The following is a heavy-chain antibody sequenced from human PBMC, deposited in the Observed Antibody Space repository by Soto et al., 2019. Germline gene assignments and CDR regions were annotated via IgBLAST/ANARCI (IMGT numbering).Heavy chain of an antibody. D-gene: IGHD1-26*01. J-gene: IGHJ4*02. Sequence: ASVKVSCKASGYTFTSYGISWVRQAPGQGLEWMGWISAYNGNTNYAQKLQGRVTMTTDTSTSTAYMELRSLRSDDTAVYYCASFSLISGSYSAPANFDYWGQGTLVTVTS. V-gene: IGHV1-18*01. CDR3: ASFSLISGSYSAPANFDY. CDR2: ISAYNGNT. CDR1: GYTFTSYG.